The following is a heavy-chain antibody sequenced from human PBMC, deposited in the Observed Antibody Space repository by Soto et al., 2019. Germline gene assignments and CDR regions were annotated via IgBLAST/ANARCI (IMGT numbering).Heavy chain of an antibody. J-gene: IGHJ4*02. V-gene: IGHV4-61*01. CDR2: VYYSGTT. CDR1: GGSVSDKTYY. CDR3: ARTTAVPNTLRSRYFFDY. Sequence: SESLSLTCSVSGGSVSDKTYYWSWIRQPPGKRLEWIGYVYYSGTTNYNPSLKSRVTISVDLSKNRFSLRLSSVTTADTALYYCARTTAVPNTLRSRYFFDYWGQGTLVTVSS. D-gene: IGHD4-17*01.